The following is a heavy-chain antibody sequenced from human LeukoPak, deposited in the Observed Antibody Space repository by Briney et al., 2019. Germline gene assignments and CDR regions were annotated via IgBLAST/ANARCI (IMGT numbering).Heavy chain of an antibody. CDR3: TSPRVAVAGTVY. V-gene: IGHV3-15*01. D-gene: IGHD6-19*01. J-gene: IGHJ4*02. CDR1: GFAFSSYW. Sequence: GGSLRLSCAASGFAFSSYWIHWVRQAPGEGLEWVGRIKSKTDGGTTDYAAPVKGRFTISRDDSKNTLYLQMNSLKTEDTAVYYCTSPRVAVAGTVYWGQGTLVTVSS. CDR2: IKSKTDGGTT.